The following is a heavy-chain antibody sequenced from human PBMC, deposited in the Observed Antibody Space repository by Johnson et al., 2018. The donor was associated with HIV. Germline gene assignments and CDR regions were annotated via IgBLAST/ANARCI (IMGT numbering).Heavy chain of an antibody. CDR3: AREVDYAVNTQHLDAFDI. D-gene: IGHD4-17*01. CDR1: GFTFSSYW. Sequence: MQLVESGGGLVQPGGSLRLSCAASGFTFSSYWMSWVRQAPGKGLDWVANIKQDGGEKYYVDSVKGRFTISRDNAKNSLYLQMNSLRAEDTAVYYCAREVDYAVNTQHLDAFDIWGQGTMVTVSS. V-gene: IGHV3-7*05. CDR2: IKQDGGEK. J-gene: IGHJ3*02.